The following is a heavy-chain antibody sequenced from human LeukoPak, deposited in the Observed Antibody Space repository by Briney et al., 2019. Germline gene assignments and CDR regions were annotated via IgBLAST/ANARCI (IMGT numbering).Heavy chain of an antibody. V-gene: IGHV4-34*01. CDR2: INHSGST. Sequence: NPSETLSLTCAVYGGSFSGYYWSWIRQPPGKGLEWIGEINHSGSTNYNPSLKSRVTISVDTSKNQFSLKLSSVTAADTAVYYCARGGPYYDFWSGSKPYWYFDLWGRGTLVTVSS. CDR3: ARGGPYYDFWSGSKPYWYFDL. J-gene: IGHJ2*01. CDR1: GGSFSGYY. D-gene: IGHD3-3*01.